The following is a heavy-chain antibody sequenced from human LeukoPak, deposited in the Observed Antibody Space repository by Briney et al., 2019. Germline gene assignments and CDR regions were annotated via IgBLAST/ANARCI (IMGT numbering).Heavy chain of an antibody. CDR2: ISWNSGSI. J-gene: IGHJ4*02. D-gene: IGHD4-17*01. CDR3: AKDRSTVTLAYYFDY. CDR1: GFTFDDYA. V-gene: IGHV3-9*01. Sequence: PGGSLRLSCAASGFTFDDYAMHWVRHAPGKGLEGVSGISWNSGSIGYAESVKGRLTISRDNAKNTLYRQMNSLRAEDTAWYYCAKDRSTVTLAYYFDYWGQETLVTVSS.